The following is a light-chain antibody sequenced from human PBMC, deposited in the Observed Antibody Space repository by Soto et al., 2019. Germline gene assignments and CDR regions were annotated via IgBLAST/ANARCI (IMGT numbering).Light chain of an antibody. J-gene: IGKJ4*01. CDR1: QSLLHSNGKTY. CDR3: VERLDLPLT. CDR2: EVS. V-gene: IGKV2D-29*02. Sequence: MVMTPTPISLSVTPGQPASISCKSSQSLLHSNGKTYFCWYLQKPGQSPQRLIDEVSNRYSGGPDKFSGSGPGTDFTLRISRVEAEDVGIYFCVERLDLPLTWGGGTKLEIK.